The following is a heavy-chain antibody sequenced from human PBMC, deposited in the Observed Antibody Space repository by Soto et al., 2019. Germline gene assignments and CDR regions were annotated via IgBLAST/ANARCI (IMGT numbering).Heavy chain of an antibody. V-gene: IGHV4-39*01. J-gene: IGHJ4*02. CDR2: IYYSGST. D-gene: IGHD6-13*01. CDR1: GGSISSSSYY. Sequence: QLQLQESGPGLVKPSETLSLTCTVSGGSISSSSYYWGWIRQPPGKGLEWIGSIYYSGSTYYNPSLKSRVTLSVDTSKNQFSLKLGSVAAADTAVYYCARGGGSIAAADYWGQGTLVTVSS. CDR3: ARGGGSIAAADY.